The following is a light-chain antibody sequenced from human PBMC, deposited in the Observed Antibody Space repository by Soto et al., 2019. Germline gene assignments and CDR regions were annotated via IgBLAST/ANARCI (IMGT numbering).Light chain of an antibody. V-gene: IGKV4-1*01. J-gene: IGKJ1*01. Sequence: DIVMTQSPDSLAVSLGERATINCKSSQSVLSSSNNKNYLAWYQQKPGQPPKLLIYWASTRESGVPDRFSGSGSGTDFTLTISSLQAEDVAVYYCHQYHSTPQTLGQGTKVEIK. CDR2: WAS. CDR3: HQYHSTPQT. CDR1: QSVLSSSNNKNY.